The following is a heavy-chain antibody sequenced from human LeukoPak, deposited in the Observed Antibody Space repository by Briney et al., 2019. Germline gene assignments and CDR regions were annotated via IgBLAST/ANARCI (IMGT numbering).Heavy chain of an antibody. V-gene: IGHV3-66*01. J-gene: IGHJ4*02. CDR2: IYSGGST. CDR3: ARDGYSYGYGFDY. D-gene: IGHD5-18*01. CDR1: GFTFSSNY. Sequence: GGSLRLSCAASGFTFSSNYMSWVRQAPGKGLEWVSVIYSGGSTYYADSVKGRFTISRDNSKNTLYLQMNSLRAEDTAVYYCARDGYSYGYGFDYWGQGTLVTVSS.